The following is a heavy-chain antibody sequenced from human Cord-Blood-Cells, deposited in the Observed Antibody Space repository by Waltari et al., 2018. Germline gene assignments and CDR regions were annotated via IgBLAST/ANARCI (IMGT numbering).Heavy chain of an antibody. V-gene: IGHV3-30-3*01. CDR1: GFTFSSYA. J-gene: IGHJ4*02. Sequence: QVQLVESGGGVVQPGRSLRLSCAASGFTFSSYAMHWVRQAPGKGLEWVAVISYDGSNKYYADSVKGRFTISRDNSKNTLYLQMNSLRAEDTAVYYCAREGDIVVVPAATLFDYWGQGTLVTVSS. D-gene: IGHD2-2*01. CDR3: AREGDIVVVPAATLFDY. CDR2: ISYDGSNK.